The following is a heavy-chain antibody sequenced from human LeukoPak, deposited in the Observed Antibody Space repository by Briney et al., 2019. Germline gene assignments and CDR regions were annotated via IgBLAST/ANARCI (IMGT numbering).Heavy chain of an antibody. Sequence: SETLSLTCTVSGGSISSSGYYWGWIRQPPGKGLEWIGSIYYSGSTYYNPPLKSRVTISVDTSKNQFSLKLSSVTAADTAVYYCARLSTTVTFFDYWGQGTLVTVSS. J-gene: IGHJ4*02. CDR3: ARLSTTVTFFDY. D-gene: IGHD4-17*01. V-gene: IGHV4-39*01. CDR1: GGSISSSGYY. CDR2: IYYSGST.